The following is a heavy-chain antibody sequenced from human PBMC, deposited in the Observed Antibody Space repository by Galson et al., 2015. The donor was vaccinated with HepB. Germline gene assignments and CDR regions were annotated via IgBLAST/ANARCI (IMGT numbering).Heavy chain of an antibody. CDR2: ISYDGSNI. Sequence: SLRLSCAASGFTFSSYAMHWVRQAPGKGLEWVAVISYDGSNIYYADSVKGRFTISRDNSKNTLYLQMNSLRAEDTAVYYCARGRRGDYWGQGTLVTVSS. CDR3: ARGRRGDY. J-gene: IGHJ4*02. V-gene: IGHV3-30-3*01. CDR1: GFTFSSYA.